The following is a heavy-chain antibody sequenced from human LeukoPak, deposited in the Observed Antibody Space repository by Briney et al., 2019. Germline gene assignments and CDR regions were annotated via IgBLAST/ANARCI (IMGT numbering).Heavy chain of an antibody. J-gene: IGHJ1*01. CDR2: IYYSGST. V-gene: IGHV4-59*01. CDR1: GGSISSYY. Sequence: PSETLSLTCTVSGGSISSYYWSWIRLPPGKGLEWIGYIYYSGSTNYNPSLKSRVTISVDTSKNQFSLKLSSVTAADTAVYYCAREGSYSGYFQHWGQGTLVTVSS. CDR3: AREGSYSGYFQH. D-gene: IGHD1-26*01.